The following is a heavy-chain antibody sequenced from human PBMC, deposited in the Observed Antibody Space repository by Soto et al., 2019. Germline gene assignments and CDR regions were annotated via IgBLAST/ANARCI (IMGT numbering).Heavy chain of an antibody. CDR1: GGSVSSGSYY. J-gene: IGHJ4*03. V-gene: IGHV4-61*01. Sequence: QVQLQESGPGLVKPSETLSLTCTVSGGSVSSGSYYWSWIRQPPGKGLEWIGYIYYSGSTNYNPSLKSRVTISVDTSKNQFSLNLSSVTAADTAVYYCASVNHDLWSGYSYGYFDYCAHGTLVTVSS. CDR3: ASVNHDLWSGYSYGYFDY. D-gene: IGHD3-3*01. CDR2: IYYSGST.